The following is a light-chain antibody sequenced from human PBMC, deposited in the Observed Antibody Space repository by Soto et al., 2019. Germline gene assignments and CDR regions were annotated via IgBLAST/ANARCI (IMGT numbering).Light chain of an antibody. CDR2: GGS. V-gene: IGKV1-27*01. J-gene: IGKJ1*01. CDR1: QGIRQY. Sequence: DIQMTQSPSSLSASVGDRGTITCRASQGIRQYLAWYQQKPGKVPNLLIYGGSTLQSGVPARFSGSGSGPDFTLTISSLQPEDVATYYCQKYDSAPRTFGQGTKVEIK. CDR3: QKYDSAPRT.